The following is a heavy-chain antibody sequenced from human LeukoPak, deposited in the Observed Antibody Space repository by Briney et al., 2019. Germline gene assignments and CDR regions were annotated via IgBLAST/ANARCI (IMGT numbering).Heavy chain of an antibody. CDR3: AKEPDDDYSNPYNWFDP. V-gene: IGHV3-23*01. Sequence: GGSLRLSCAASGFTFSSYTMNWVRQAPGKGLEWVSAISGSGGSTYYADSVKGRFTISRDNSKNTPYLQMNSLRAEDTAVYYCAKEPDDDYSNPYNWFDPWGQGTLVTVSS. J-gene: IGHJ5*02. CDR2: ISGSGGST. CDR1: GFTFSSYT. D-gene: IGHD4-11*01.